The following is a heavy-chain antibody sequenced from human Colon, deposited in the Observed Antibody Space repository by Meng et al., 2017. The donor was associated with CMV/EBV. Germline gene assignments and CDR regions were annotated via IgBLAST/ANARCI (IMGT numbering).Heavy chain of an antibody. J-gene: IGHJ4*02. Sequence: LWLGSGGGLVQPGGSLGLSWAASGFTFSSYAMSWVRQAPGKGLEWVSTISSSGGTTYYSDSLKGRFTISRDNSKNTLYLQMNSLRAEDTAIYYCAKRDTIFWDYWGQGTLVTVSS. D-gene: IGHD3-3*01. V-gene: IGHV3-23*01. CDR1: GFTFSSYA. CDR3: AKRDTIFWDY. CDR2: ISSSGGTT.